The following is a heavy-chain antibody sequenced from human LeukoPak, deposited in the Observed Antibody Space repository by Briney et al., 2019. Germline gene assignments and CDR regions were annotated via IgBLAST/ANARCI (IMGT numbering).Heavy chain of an antibody. Sequence: GGSLRLSCAASGFTFSSYWMSWVRQAPGKGLEWVANIKQDGSEKYYVDSVKGRFTISRDNAKNSLYLQMNSLRAEDTAVYYCARGGGYSYTSRDVGYFDNWGQGTLVTVSS. CDR2: IKQDGSEK. V-gene: IGHV3-7*01. CDR1: GFTFSSYW. CDR3: ARGGGYSYTSRDVGYFDN. J-gene: IGHJ4*02. D-gene: IGHD5-12*01.